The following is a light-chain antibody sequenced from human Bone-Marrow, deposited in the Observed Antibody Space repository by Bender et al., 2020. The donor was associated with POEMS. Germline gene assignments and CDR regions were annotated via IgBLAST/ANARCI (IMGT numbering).Light chain of an antibody. Sequence: QSVLTQPPSVSGAPGQRVTISCTGSNSNIGANYDVHWYQQLPGTAPKLLIHGDTNRPSGVPDRFSGSKSGTSASLAITGLQPEDEADYYCCSYTRSATYVFGSGTTVTVL. V-gene: IGLV1-40*01. CDR2: GDT. CDR3: CSYTRSATYV. J-gene: IGLJ1*01. CDR1: NSNIGANYD.